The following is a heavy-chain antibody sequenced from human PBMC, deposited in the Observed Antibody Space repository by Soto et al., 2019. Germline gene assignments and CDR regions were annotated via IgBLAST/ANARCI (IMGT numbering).Heavy chain of an antibody. CDR3: AKVRFYGEDAFDI. J-gene: IGHJ3*02. CDR2: ISGSGVST. V-gene: IGHV3-23*01. CDR1: GFTFSSYA. D-gene: IGHD4-17*01. Sequence: GGSLRLSCAASGFTFSSYAMSWVRQAPGKGLEWVSAISGSGVSTYYAHSVKGRFTISRHNSKNTLYVEMNSLRVEDTALYYCAKVRFYGEDAFDIWGQGTMVTVSS.